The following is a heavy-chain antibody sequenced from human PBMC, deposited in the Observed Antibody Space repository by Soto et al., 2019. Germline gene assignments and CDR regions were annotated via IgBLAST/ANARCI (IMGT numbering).Heavy chain of an antibody. CDR1: GYTFTSYG. D-gene: IGHD2-2*01. Sequence: GAPVKVSCKASGYTFTSYGISWVRQAPGQGLEWMGWISAYNGNTNYAQKLQGRVTMTTDTSTSTAYMELRSLRSDDTAVYYCARDFSGVVVPAAINWFDPWGQGTLVTVSS. J-gene: IGHJ5*02. V-gene: IGHV1-18*01. CDR3: ARDFSGVVVPAAINWFDP. CDR2: ISAYNGNT.